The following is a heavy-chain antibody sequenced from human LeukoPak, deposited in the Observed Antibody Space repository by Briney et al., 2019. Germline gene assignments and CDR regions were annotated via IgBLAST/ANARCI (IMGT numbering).Heavy chain of an antibody. CDR2: ISYDGSNK. J-gene: IGHJ6*02. CDR1: GFTLSNAW. CDR3: ARDVEYGDYVKKDYYYYYGMDV. D-gene: IGHD4-17*01. Sequence: PGGSLRLSCAASGFTLSNAWMSWVRQAPGKGLEWVAVISYDGSNKYYADSVKGRFTISRDNSKNTLYLQMNSLRAEDTAVYYCARDVEYGDYVKKDYYYYYGMDVWGQGNTVTVSS. V-gene: IGHV3-30-3*01.